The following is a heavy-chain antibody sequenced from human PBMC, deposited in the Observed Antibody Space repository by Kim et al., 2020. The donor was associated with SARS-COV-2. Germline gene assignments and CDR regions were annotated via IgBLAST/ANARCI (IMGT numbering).Heavy chain of an antibody. Sequence: GGSLRLSCAASGFTFSSYAMSWVRQAPGKGLEWVSAISGSGGSTYYADSVKGRFTISRDNSKNTLYLQMNSLRAEDTAVYYCAKGTLYDYVWGSYRSPYYFDYWGQGTLVTVSS. CDR1: GFTFSSYA. J-gene: IGHJ4*02. CDR2: ISGSGGST. D-gene: IGHD3-16*02. CDR3: AKGTLYDYVWGSYRSPYYFDY. V-gene: IGHV3-23*01.